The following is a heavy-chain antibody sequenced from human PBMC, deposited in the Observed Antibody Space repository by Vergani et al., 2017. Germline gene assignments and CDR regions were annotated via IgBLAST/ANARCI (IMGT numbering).Heavy chain of an antibody. CDR3: ARGYCSSTSCYRDYYYYGMDV. Sequence: QVQLQQWGAGLLKPSETLSLTCAVYGGSFSGYYWSWIRQPPGKGLEWIGEINHSGSTNYNPSLKSRVTISVDTSKNQFSLKLSSVTAADTAVYYCARGYCSSTSCYRDYYYYGMDVWGQGP. CDR1: GGSFSGYY. CDR2: INHSGST. V-gene: IGHV4-34*01. J-gene: IGHJ6*02. D-gene: IGHD2-2*02.